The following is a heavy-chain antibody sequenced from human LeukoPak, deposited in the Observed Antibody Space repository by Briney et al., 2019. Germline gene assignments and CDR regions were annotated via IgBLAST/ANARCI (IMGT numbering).Heavy chain of an antibody. V-gene: IGHV3-66*01. CDR1: GLTVSSNC. CDR2: IYGGGST. Sequence: GGSLRLSCAATGLTVSSNCMSWVRQAPGKGLEWVSVIYGGGSTYYADSVKGRFTISRDNSKNTLYLQMNSLRAEDTAVYYCARGAAGSGYYTDPFDYWGQGTLVTVSS. J-gene: IGHJ4*02. D-gene: IGHD3-22*01. CDR3: ARGAAGSGYYTDPFDY.